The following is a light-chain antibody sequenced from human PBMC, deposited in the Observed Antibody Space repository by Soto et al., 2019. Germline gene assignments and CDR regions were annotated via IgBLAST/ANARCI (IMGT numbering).Light chain of an antibody. V-gene: IGKV3-20*01. J-gene: IGKJ3*01. CDR3: QQYGISPFI. CDR1: QSVSSN. Sequence: EIVLTQSPGTLSLSPGERATLSCRASQSVSSNLAWYQKKPGQAPRLLIYGASSRATGIPDRFSGSGAGTDFTLTISRLEPEDVAVYYCQQYGISPFIFGPGTKVDI. CDR2: GAS.